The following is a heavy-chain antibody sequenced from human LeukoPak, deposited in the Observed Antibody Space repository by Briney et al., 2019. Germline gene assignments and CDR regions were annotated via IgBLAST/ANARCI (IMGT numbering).Heavy chain of an antibody. J-gene: IGHJ5*02. D-gene: IGHD3-10*01. CDR1: GYTLTELS. CDR2: FDPEDGET. Sequence: APVKVSCKVSGYTLTELSMHWVRQAPGKGLEWMGGFDPEDGETIYAQKFQGRVTMTEDTSTDTAYMELSSLRSEDTAVYYCATEAAGYYGSGSYLSWGQGTLVTVSS. V-gene: IGHV1-24*01. CDR3: ATEAAGYYGSGSYLS.